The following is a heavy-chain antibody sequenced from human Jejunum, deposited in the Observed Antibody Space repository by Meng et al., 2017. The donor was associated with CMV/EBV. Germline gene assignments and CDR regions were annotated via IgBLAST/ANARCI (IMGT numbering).Heavy chain of an antibody. D-gene: IGHD2-15*01. CDR3: ASGVVVATSGDY. V-gene: IGHV7-4-1*02. Sequence: VRLGAAGSVWTNAAALVMFSCKVSGLRFTSFTMNWERQAQGPELGLMGWISTNTGNPKYVKGFSGRFGFTLDTSVSTEILNISSLKTEVTAVYYCASGVVVATSGDYWGQGTLVTVSS. CDR2: ISTNTGNP. J-gene: IGHJ4*02. CDR1: GLRFTSFT.